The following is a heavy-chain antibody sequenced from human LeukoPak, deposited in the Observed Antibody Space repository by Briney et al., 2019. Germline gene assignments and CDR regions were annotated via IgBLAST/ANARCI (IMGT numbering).Heavy chain of an antibody. V-gene: IGHV3-23*01. D-gene: IGHD5-24*01. J-gene: IGHJ5*02. Sequence: GGSLRLSCAVSGFTFSTYAMSWVRQAPGKGLEWVSVISGSGDNTYYAGSVKGRFTISRDNFKNTLYLQMNSLRAEDTALYYCTKRPSTDGYNSWGQGTLVTVSS. CDR1: GFTFSTYA. CDR2: ISGSGDNT. CDR3: TKRPSTDGYNS.